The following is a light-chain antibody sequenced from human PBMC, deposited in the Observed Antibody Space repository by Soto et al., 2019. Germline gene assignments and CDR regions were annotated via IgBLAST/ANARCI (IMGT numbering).Light chain of an antibody. J-gene: IGKJ5*01. V-gene: IGKV1-5*01. CDR3: QQYNSYWT. Sequence: DIRMTQSPSTLSAFVGDRVTITCRASQSISLSLAWYQQKPGKAPDLLISDASNLERGVPSRFSGSGSGTEFTLTISSLQPDDFATYYCQQYNSYWTFGPGTRLEIK. CDR2: DAS. CDR1: QSISLS.